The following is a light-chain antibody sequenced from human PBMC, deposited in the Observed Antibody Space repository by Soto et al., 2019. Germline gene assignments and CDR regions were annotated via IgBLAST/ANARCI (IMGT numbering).Light chain of an antibody. CDR1: QSVSNN. CDR3: QQYGSSLWT. CDR2: GAS. J-gene: IGKJ1*01. V-gene: IGKV3-20*01. Sequence: EILFTQSPPTLSVSPGERATLSCRASQSVSNNLALYQQKPGQAPSRLIYGASSRATGIPDRFSGSGSGTDFTLTISRLEPEDSAVYYCQQYGSSLWTFGQGTKVDIK.